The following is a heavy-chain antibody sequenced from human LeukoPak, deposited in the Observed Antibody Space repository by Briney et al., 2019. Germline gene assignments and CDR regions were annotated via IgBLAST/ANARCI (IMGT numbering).Heavy chain of an antibody. D-gene: IGHD3-22*01. Sequence: SETLSLTCTVSGYSISSGYYWGWIRQPPGKGLEWIGSIYHSGSTYYNPSLKSRVTISVDTSKNQFSLKLSSVTAADTAVYYCARAPSPSKYYYDSGGYYGNYWGQGTLVTVSS. CDR2: IYHSGST. V-gene: IGHV4-38-2*02. J-gene: IGHJ4*02. CDR1: GYSISSGYY. CDR3: ARAPSPSKYYYDSGGYYGNY.